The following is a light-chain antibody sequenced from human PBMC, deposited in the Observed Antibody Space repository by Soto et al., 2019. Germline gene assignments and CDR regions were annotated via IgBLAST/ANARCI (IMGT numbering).Light chain of an antibody. V-gene: IGKV1-33*01. J-gene: IGKJ5*01. CDR3: QQYDNLPIT. CDR2: DAS. CDR1: QSISSW. Sequence: DIQTTQSPSTLSASVGDRVTITCRASQSISSWLAWYQQKPGKAPKLLIYDASNLETGVPSRFSGSGSGTDFTFTISSLQPEDIATYYCQQYDNLPITFGQGTRLEI.